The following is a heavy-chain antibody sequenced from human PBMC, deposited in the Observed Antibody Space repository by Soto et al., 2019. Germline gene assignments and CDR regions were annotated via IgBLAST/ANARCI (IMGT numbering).Heavy chain of an antibody. CDR2: IKQDESER. J-gene: IGHJ5*02. Sequence: PGGSLRLSCAASGFTFTSYWMSWVRQAPGKGLEWVANIKQDESERYYVDSVKGRFTISRDNANNSVCLQMNSLRVEDTAMYYCVRGRDASAWGRGTLVTVSS. CDR3: VRGRDASA. CDR1: GFTFTSYW. V-gene: IGHV3-7*01. D-gene: IGHD3-10*01.